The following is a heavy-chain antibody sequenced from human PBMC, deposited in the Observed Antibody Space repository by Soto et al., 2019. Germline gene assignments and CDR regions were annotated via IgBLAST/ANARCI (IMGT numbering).Heavy chain of an antibody. D-gene: IGHD3-22*01. CDR1: GGSISSYY. V-gene: IGHV4-59*01. CDR3: ARETYDSSGYPTILFDY. CDR2: IYYSGST. Sequence: LSLTCTVSGGSISSYYWSWIRQPPGKGLEWIGYIYYSGSTNYNPSLKSRVTISVDTSKNQFSLKLSSVTAADTAVYYCARETYDSSGYPTILFDYWGQGTLVTVSS. J-gene: IGHJ4*02.